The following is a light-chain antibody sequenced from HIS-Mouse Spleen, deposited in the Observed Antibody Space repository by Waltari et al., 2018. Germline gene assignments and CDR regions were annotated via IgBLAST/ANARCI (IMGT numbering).Light chain of an antibody. J-gene: IGKJ3*01. Sequence: LRMTQSPSSFSASTGDRLTITCRASQGISSYLAWYQQKPGKAPKLLIYAASTLQSGVPSRFSGSGSGTDFTLTISCLQSEDFATYYCQQYYSYRFTFGPGTKVDIK. CDR1: QGISSY. CDR2: AAS. V-gene: IGKV1-8*01. CDR3: QQYYSYRFT.